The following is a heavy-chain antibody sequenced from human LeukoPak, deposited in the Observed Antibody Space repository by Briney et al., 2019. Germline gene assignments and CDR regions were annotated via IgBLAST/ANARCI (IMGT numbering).Heavy chain of an antibody. D-gene: IGHD1-26*01. V-gene: IGHV3-23*01. CDR1: GFTFSSYA. CDR2: ISGSGGST. CDR3: AKGKYSGSYRVSDY. Sequence: GGSLRLSCAASGFTFSSYAMSWVRQAPGKGLEWVSAISGSGGSTYYADSVKGRFTVSRDNSKNTLYLQMNSLRAEDTAVYYCAKGKYSGSYRVSDYWGQGTLVTVSS. J-gene: IGHJ4*02.